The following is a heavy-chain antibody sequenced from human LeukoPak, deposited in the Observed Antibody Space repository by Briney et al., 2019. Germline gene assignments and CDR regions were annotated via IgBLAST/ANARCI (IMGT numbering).Heavy chain of an antibody. Sequence: QPGGSLRLSCAASGFTVSSNEMSWVRQAPGKGLEWVSSISGGSTYYADSVKGRSTISRDNSKNTLYLQMNSLRAEDTAVYYCAKDLFEAINPYWGQGTLVTVSS. J-gene: IGHJ4*02. V-gene: IGHV3-38-3*01. CDR2: ISGGST. CDR1: GFTVSSNE. CDR3: AKDLFEAINPY. D-gene: IGHD2-2*02.